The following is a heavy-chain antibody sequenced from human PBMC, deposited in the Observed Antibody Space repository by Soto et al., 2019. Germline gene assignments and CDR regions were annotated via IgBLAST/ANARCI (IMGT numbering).Heavy chain of an antibody. CDR3: ANTRGIAVGGSFDY. CDR2: LYSGST. V-gene: IGHV4-39*01. CDR1: EVSSRGNNGC. Sequence: TIPVRCSVSEVSSRGNNGCWSMNRQSPGKGLEWIGTLYSGSTFSSLSLKNRVTISVDTSKNQVSLKLRSVAAADTAIYLCANTRGIAVGGSFDYWGQGIQVTVSS. J-gene: IGHJ4*02. D-gene: IGHD6-19*01.